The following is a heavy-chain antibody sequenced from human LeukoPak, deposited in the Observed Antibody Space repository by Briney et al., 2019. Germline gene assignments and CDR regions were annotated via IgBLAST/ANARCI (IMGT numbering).Heavy chain of an antibody. CDR2: MNPNSGNT. CDR1: GYTFTSYD. J-gene: IGHJ5*02. V-gene: IGHV1-8*03. D-gene: IGHD3-3*01. Sequence: GASVKVSCKASGYTFTSYDINWVRQATGQGLEWMGWMNPNSGNTGYAQKFQGRVTITRNTSISTAYMELSSLRSEDTAVYYCARIYYDFWSGYYDSGFDPWGQGTLVTVSS. CDR3: ARIYYDFWSGYYDSGFDP.